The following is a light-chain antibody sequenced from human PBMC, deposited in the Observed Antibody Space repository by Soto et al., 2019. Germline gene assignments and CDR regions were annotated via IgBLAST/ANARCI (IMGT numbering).Light chain of an antibody. Sequence: EIVLTQSPGTLSLSPGERATLSCRASQSVSNNYLAWYQQKPGQAPRLLIYGASNRATGIPDRFSGSGSGTDFTLTISRLEPEDCAVYYCQQYVSSPRTFGQGTKVEVK. V-gene: IGKV3-20*01. CDR3: QQYVSSPRT. J-gene: IGKJ1*01. CDR2: GAS. CDR1: QSVSNNY.